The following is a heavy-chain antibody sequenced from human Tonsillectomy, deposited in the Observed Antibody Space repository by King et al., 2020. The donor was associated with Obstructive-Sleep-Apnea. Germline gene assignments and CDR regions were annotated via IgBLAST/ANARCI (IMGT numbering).Heavy chain of an antibody. CDR1: GGSITTSF. CDR2: IYTSGST. J-gene: IGHJ5*02. CDR3: ARTTSAGSDYDPDWFDP. V-gene: IGHV4-4*07. D-gene: IGHD3-22*01. Sequence: VQLQESGPGLVKPSETLSLTCTVSGGSITTSFWSWIRQPAGKGLEWIGRIYTSGSTNYSPSLKSRVTMSVDTSKNQFSLKLTSVTAADTAVYYCARTTSAGSDYDPDWFDPWGQGTLVIVSS.